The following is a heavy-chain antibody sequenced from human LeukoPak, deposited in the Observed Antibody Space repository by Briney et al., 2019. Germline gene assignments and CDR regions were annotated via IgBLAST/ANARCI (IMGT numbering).Heavy chain of an antibody. D-gene: IGHD6-19*01. V-gene: IGHV3-21*01. CDR1: GFTFSSYS. CDR3: ARDSPLGIAVAGTADGPEYSRDYYGMDV. J-gene: IGHJ6*02. Sequence: PGGSLRVSCAASGFTFSSYSMNWVRQAPGKGLEWVSSISSSSSYIYYADSVKGRFTISRDNAKNSLYLQMNSLRAEDTAVYYCARDSPLGIAVAGTADGPEYSRDYYGMDVWGQGTTVTVSS. CDR2: ISSSSSYI.